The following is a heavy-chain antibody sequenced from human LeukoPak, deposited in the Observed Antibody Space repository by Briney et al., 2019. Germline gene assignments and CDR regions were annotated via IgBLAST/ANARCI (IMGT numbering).Heavy chain of an antibody. J-gene: IGHJ4*02. CDR2: ISYDGSNK. CDR1: GFTFSSYV. V-gene: IGHV3-30*03. CDR3: ATSPSVVVVPAAMVY. Sequence: PGGSLRLSCAASGFTFSSYVMHWVRQAPGKGLEGVAVISYDGSNKYYADSVKGRFTISRDNSKNTLYLQMNSLRAEDTAVYYCATSPSVVVVPAAMVYWGQGTLVTVSS. D-gene: IGHD2-2*01.